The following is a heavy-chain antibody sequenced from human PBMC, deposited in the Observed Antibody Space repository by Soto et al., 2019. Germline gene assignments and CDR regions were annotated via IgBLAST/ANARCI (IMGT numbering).Heavy chain of an antibody. CDR3: ASHRYCSSTSCYSQYYYYYYGMDV. CDR1: GFSFSSYA. CDR2: ISTRGGRT. Sequence: GGSLRLSCAASGFSFSSYAMSWVRQAPPQGLEWVSSISTRGGRTYYADSVKGRFSISRDNSANAVYLDMDNLRAEDTGIYYCASHRYCSSTSCYSQYYYYYYGMDVWGQGTTVTVSS. V-gene: IGHV3-23*01. D-gene: IGHD2-2*02. J-gene: IGHJ6*02.